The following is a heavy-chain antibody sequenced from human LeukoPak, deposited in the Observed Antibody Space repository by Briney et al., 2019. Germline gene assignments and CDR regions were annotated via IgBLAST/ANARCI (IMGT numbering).Heavy chain of an antibody. J-gene: IGHJ4*02. D-gene: IGHD3-22*01. CDR1: GFTFSNYW. CDR2: IKQDSSEK. V-gene: IGHV3-7*01. Sequence: GGSLRLSCAAPGFTFSNYWMSWVRQAPGKGLEWVANIKQDSSEKFYVDSVKGRFTVSRDNAKNSLYLQMSSLRAEDTAVYFCARYCSSGYCWSFDYWGQGTLVTVSS. CDR3: ARYCSSGYCWSFDY.